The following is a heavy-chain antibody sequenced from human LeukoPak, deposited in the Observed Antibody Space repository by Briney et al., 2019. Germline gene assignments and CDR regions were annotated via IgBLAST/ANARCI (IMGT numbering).Heavy chain of an antibody. V-gene: IGHV1-18*04. D-gene: IGHD5-12*01. J-gene: IGHJ6*04. Sequence: ASVKVSCKASGYTFTSYGISWVRQAPGQELEWMGWISAYNGNTNYAQKLQGRVTMTTDTSTSTAYMELRSLRSDDTAVYYCARSGYSGYDSRYYYYYDMDVWGKGTTVTVSS. CDR3: ARSGYSGYDSRYYYYYDMDV. CDR1: GYTFTSYG. CDR2: ISAYNGNT.